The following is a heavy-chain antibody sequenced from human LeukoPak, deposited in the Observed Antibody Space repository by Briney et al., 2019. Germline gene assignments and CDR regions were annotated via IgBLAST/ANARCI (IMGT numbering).Heavy chain of an antibody. CDR3: AKTMYDLGDHCIDS. D-gene: IGHD4-17*01. V-gene: IGHV4-39*01. J-gene: IGHJ4*02. CDR1: GGSITNISNY. Sequence: PSETLSLTCTVSGGSITNISNYWGWIRQPPGKGLEWIGNIYYSGSTWYNSSLKSRVTISVDTSKNQFSLKLSSATAADTAVYYCAKTMYDLGDHCIDSWGQGTLITVSS. CDR2: IYYSGST.